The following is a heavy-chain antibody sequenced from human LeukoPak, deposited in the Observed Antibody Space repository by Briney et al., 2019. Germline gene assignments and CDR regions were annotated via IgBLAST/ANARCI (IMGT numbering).Heavy chain of an antibody. CDR1: GGSISSYY. Sequence: KTSETLSLTCTVSGGSISSYYWSWIRQPPGKGLECIGYIYYSGSTNYNPSLKSRVTISVDTSKNQFSLKLSSVTAADTAVYYCARDRSYGDFDYWGQGTLVTVSS. J-gene: IGHJ4*02. CDR2: IYYSGST. V-gene: IGHV4-59*01. CDR3: ARDRSYGDFDY. D-gene: IGHD1-26*01.